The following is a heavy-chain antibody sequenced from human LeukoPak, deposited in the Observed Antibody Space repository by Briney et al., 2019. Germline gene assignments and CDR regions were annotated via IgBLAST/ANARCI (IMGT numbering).Heavy chain of an antibody. CDR1: GGSFSGYY. J-gene: IGHJ4*02. V-gene: IGHV4-34*01. D-gene: IGHD2-15*01. CDR3: ARDTPTAYCSGGSCYFDY. Sequence: PSETLSLTCAVYGGSFSGYYWSWIRQPPGKGLEWIGEINHSGSTNYNPSLKSRVTISLETSKNQFSLKLGSVTAADTAVYYCARDTPTAYCSGGSCYFDYWGQGTLVTVSS. CDR2: INHSGST.